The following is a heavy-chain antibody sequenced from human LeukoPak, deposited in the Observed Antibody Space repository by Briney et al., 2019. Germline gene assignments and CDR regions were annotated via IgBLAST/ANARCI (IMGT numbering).Heavy chain of an antibody. CDR2: IWYDGISK. D-gene: IGHD3-10*01. CDR1: GFTFRSYG. V-gene: IGHV3-33*01. CDR3: ARVAGHDIRGLITYYFDD. Sequence: GGSLRLSCAASGFTFRSYGMQWVRQAPGKGLEWVAFIWYDGISKYYSDSVKGRFTISRDNSKNTLYLQMNSLGAEDTAVYYCARVAGHDIRGLITYYFDDWGQGTLVTVSS. J-gene: IGHJ4*02.